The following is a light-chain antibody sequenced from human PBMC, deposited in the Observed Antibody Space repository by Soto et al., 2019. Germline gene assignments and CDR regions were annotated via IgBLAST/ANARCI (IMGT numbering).Light chain of an antibody. CDR1: QSLLHGDGKTY. CDR2: EVS. V-gene: IGKV2D-29*01. Sequence: EIVMTQTPLSLSITPVEQASMSCRSSQSLLHGDGKTYLYWFLQKPGQPPHLLIYEVSNRFSGVPDRFSGSGSGTAFTLRISRVEAEDVGIYYCMQSIQTLRKFGQGTKVDIK. J-gene: IGKJ1*01. CDR3: MQSIQTLRK.